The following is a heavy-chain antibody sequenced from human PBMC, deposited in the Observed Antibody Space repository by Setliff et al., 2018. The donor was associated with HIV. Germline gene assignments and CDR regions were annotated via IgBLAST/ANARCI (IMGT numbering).Heavy chain of an antibody. D-gene: IGHD3-10*01. CDR2: FFHTGGN. CDR1: SVSVSPDSYN. CDR3: GRGWFDP. J-gene: IGHJ5*02. Sequence: PSETLSLTCTAPSVSVSPDSYNWNWIRQTPGKGLEWIGTFFHTGGNTYNPSLRSRVTMSADTAESLLSLRLILVTAADTGVYYCGRGWFDPWGQGTQVTVSS. V-gene: IGHV4-61*01.